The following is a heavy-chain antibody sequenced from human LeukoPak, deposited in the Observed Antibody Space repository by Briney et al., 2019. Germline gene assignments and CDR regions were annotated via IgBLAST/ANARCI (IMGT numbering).Heavy chain of an antibody. CDR2: IHSDGSST. Sequence: GGSLRLSCAASGFIFSSYWMHWVRQAPGKGLVWVSRIHSDGSSTTYADSVKGRFTISRDNAKNTLYLQMNSPRAEDTAVYYCARDRYYGMDVWGQGTTVTVSS. J-gene: IGHJ6*02. V-gene: IGHV3-74*01. CDR3: ARDRYYGMDV. CDR1: GFIFSSYW.